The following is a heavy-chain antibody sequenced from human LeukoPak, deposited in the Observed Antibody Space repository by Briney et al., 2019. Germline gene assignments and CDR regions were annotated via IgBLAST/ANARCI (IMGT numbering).Heavy chain of an antibody. V-gene: IGHV1-18*04. J-gene: IGHJ4*02. CDR2: ISPNSGDT. CDR3: ARGYSGYDSFDY. CDR1: GYTFTGYY. D-gene: IGHD5-12*01. Sequence: ASVKLSCKASGYTFTGYYMHWVRQAPGQGLEWMGWISPNSGDTDIAQKLQGRVTMTTDTSTSTAYMELRSLRSDDTAVYYCARGYSGYDSFDYWGQGTLVTVSS.